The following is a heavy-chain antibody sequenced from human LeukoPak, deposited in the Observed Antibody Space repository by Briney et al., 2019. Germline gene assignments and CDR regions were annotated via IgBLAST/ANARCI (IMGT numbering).Heavy chain of an antibody. CDR1: GGSISSYY. V-gene: IGHV4-59*08. Sequence: SETLSLTCTVSGGSISSYYWSWIRQPPGKGLEWIGSIYSSGSTNYSPSLKSRVIISVDTSKSQFSLKLSSLTAADTAMYYCARHGANGHSYGAYLDYWGQGTLVTVSS. D-gene: IGHD5-18*01. J-gene: IGHJ4*02. CDR3: ARHGANGHSYGAYLDY. CDR2: IYSSGST.